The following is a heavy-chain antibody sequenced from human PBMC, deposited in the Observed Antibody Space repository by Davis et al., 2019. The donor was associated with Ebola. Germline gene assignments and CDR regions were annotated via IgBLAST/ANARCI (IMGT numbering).Heavy chain of an antibody. CDR1: GFTFSSYA. CDR2: ISASGTYT. Sequence: GESLKISCAASGFTFSSYAMSWVRQAPGKGLEWVSAISASGTYTYYADSVKGRFTIARDNSKNTVFLQMNSLRAEDTALYYCAKDVVEWITMRVDWGQGTLVTVSS. J-gene: IGHJ4*02. D-gene: IGHD3-22*01. V-gene: IGHV3-23*01. CDR3: AKDVVEWITMRVD.